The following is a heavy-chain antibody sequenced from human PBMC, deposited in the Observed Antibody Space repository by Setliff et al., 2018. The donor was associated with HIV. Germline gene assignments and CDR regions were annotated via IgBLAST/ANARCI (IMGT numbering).Heavy chain of an antibody. J-gene: IGHJ4*02. CDR2: ISYTGST. Sequence: PSETLSLTCAVSNGSISSGVSYWSWIRQLPGKGLEWIGHISYTGSTYYNPSLKSRLTISVDTSKNQISLKLSSVTAADTAVYYCARGLNYYGSGSYLPLGYWGQGTLVTVSS. CDR1: NGSISSGVSY. D-gene: IGHD3-10*01. V-gene: IGHV4-31*11. CDR3: ARGLNYYGSGSYLPLGY.